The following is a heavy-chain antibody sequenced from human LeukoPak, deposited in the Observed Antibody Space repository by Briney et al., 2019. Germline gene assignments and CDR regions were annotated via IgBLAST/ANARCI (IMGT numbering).Heavy chain of an antibody. CDR1: VFTFSSHS. V-gene: IGHV3-23*01. J-gene: IGHJ3*02. D-gene: IGHD1-26*01. CDR2: ISSNGGDT. CDR3: TRGNPSIVGSRDPFDI. Sequence: QPGGSLRLSCAASVFTFSSHSMAWVRQAPGKGPEWVSSISSNGGDTYYADSVRGRFTISRDNSENMLHLQMNSLSAEDTAVYYCTRGNPSIVGSRDPFDIWDQGTMVTVSS.